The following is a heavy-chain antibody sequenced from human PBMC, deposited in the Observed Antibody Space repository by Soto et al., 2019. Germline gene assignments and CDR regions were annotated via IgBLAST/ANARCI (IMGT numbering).Heavy chain of an antibody. D-gene: IGHD3-16*01. Sequence: GGSLRLSCAASGFTFSSYAMSWVRQAPGKGLEWVSAISGSGGSTYYADSVKGRFTSSRDNSKNTLYLQMNSLRAEDTAVYYCAFDSDGGNYYYYMDVWGKGTTVTVSS. CDR3: AFDSDGGNYYYYMDV. CDR2: ISGSGGST. CDR1: GFTFSSYA. J-gene: IGHJ6*03. V-gene: IGHV3-23*01.